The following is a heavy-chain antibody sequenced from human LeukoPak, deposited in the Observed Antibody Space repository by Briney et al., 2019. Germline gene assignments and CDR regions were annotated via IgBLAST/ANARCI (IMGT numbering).Heavy chain of an antibody. J-gene: IGHJ4*02. D-gene: IGHD6-19*01. V-gene: IGHV3-30*03. CDR1: GFTFSSYG. CDR2: ISYDGSNK. Sequence: GGSLRLSCAASGFTFSSYGMHWVRQAPGKGLGWVAVISYDGSNKYYAYSVKGRFTISRDNSKNTLYLQMNSLRAEDTTVYYCVIAVAGYFDYWGQGTLVTVSS. CDR3: VIAVAGYFDY.